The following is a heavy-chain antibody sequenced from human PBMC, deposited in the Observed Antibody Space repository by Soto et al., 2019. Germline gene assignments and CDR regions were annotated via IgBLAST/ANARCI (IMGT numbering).Heavy chain of an antibody. J-gene: IGHJ3*02. CDR3: ARHYDILTAYSI. V-gene: IGHV1-69*01. D-gene: IGHD3-9*01. Sequence: QVRLVQSGAEVKKPGSSVKVSCKASGGTFSSYTFTWVRQAPGQGLEWMGGIIPMFGIVNYAQKFQGRVTITADESTSIAYMALTSLSSEDTAIYYCARHYDILTAYSIWGQWTMVTVSS. CDR1: GGTFSSYT. CDR2: IIPMFGIV.